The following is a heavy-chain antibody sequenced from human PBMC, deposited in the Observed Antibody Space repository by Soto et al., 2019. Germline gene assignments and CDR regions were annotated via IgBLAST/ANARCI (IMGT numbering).Heavy chain of an antibody. Sequence: KPSETLSLTCAVSGGSISSGGYYWSWIRQHPGKGLEWIGYIYNSGTTYYNPSLKSRVTISVDTSKNQFSLKLTSVTTADTAVYYCARDPAPWGQGTLVTVSS. J-gene: IGHJ5*02. CDR1: GGSISSGGYY. CDR3: ARDPAP. CDR2: IYNSGTT. V-gene: IGHV4-31*11.